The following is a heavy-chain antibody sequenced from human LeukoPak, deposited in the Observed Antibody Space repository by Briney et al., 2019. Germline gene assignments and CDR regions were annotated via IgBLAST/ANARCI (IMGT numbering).Heavy chain of an antibody. D-gene: IGHD3-22*01. CDR2: INHSGST. Sequence: NPSGTLSLTCAVSGGSISSSNWWSWVRQPPGKGLEWIGEINHSGSTNYNPSLKSRVTISVDTSKNQFSLKLSSVTAADTAVYYCARDRPRPTSGYIYYYYGMDVWGQGTTVTVSS. J-gene: IGHJ6*02. V-gene: IGHV4-4*02. CDR1: GGSISSSNW. CDR3: ARDRPRPTSGYIYYYYGMDV.